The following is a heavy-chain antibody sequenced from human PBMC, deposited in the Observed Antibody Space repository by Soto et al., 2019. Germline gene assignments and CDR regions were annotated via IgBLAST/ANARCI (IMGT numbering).Heavy chain of an antibody. J-gene: IGHJ3*02. D-gene: IGHD6-6*01. V-gene: IGHV1-69*13. CDR1: GGTFSSYA. CDR2: IIPIFGTA. Sequence: SVKVSCKASGGTFSSYAISWVRQAPGQGLEWMGGIIPIFGTANYAQKFQGRVTITADESTSTAYMELSSLRSEDTAVYYCAYSSSTFDAFDIWAQGTMVTVSS. CDR3: AYSSSTFDAFDI.